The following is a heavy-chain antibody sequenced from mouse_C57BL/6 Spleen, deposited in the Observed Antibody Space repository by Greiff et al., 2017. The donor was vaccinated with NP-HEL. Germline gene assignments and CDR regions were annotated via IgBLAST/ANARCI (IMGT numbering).Heavy chain of an antibody. Sequence: EVQLQESEGGLVQPGSSMKLSCTASGFTFSDYYMAWVRQVPEKGLEWVANINYDGSSTYYLDSLKSRFIISRDNAKNILYLQMSSLKSEDTATYYCARAPNYYGSSFYAMDYWGQGTSVTVSS. CDR1: GFTFSDYY. J-gene: IGHJ4*01. CDR3: ARAPNYYGSSFYAMDY. V-gene: IGHV5-16*01. CDR2: INYDGSST. D-gene: IGHD1-1*01.